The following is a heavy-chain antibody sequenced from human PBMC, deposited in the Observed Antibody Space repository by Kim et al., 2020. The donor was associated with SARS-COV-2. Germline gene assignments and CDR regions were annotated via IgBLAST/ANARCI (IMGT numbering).Heavy chain of an antibody. D-gene: IGHD3-22*01. J-gene: IGHJ4*02. CDR3: ARPEGRHYYDIQC. Sequence: YYEDSVKGRFNISRDISKNTLYLQMNSQRAEDTAVYYCARPEGRHYYDIQCWGQGTLVTVSS. V-gene: IGHV3-30*01.